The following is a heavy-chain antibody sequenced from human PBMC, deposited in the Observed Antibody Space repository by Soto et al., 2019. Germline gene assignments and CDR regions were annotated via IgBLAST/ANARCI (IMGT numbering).Heavy chain of an antibody. Sequence: EVQLVESGGGLVKPGGSLRLSCAASGFTFSSYSMNWVRQVPGKGLEWVSSITSSGHYIYYADSVKGRFTISRDNAKNSLYLQMNRLRVEDTAIYYCARAVRPWGQGTLVNVSS. CDR3: ARAVRP. V-gene: IGHV3-21*01. CDR1: GFTFSSYS. CDR2: ITSSGHYI. J-gene: IGHJ5*02.